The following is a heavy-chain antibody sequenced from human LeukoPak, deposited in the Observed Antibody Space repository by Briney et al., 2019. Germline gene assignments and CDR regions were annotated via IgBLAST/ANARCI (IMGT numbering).Heavy chain of an antibody. CDR1: GFTFRDRY. V-gene: IGHV3-11*05. D-gene: IGHD1-14*01. CDR2: ISSSSHYT. J-gene: IGHJ4*02. CDR3: VTETTEGAKDY. Sequence: GGPLRLSCAASGFTFRDRYMGWVRQAPGKGLAWVSYISSSSHYTNYGASVRGRFIISRDNARDSLYLQMNSLRVEDTAIYYCVTETTEGAKDYWGQGTLVTVSS.